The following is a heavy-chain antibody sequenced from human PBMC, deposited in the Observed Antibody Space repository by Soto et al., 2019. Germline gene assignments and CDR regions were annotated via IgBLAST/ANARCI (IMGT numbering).Heavy chain of an antibody. J-gene: IGHJ4*02. D-gene: IGHD3-3*01. V-gene: IGHV1-8*01. Sequence: QVQLVQSGAEVKKPGPSVKVSCKASGYTFTIYDINWVRQATGQVLEWMGWMNRNSGNPGYAQKFQCRVTMTRNTSISTAYLELSSLRSEDTAVYYCARGRITIFGVVIDDYWGQGTLVTVSS. CDR2: MNRNSGNP. CDR1: GYTFTIYD. CDR3: ARGRITIFGVVIDDY.